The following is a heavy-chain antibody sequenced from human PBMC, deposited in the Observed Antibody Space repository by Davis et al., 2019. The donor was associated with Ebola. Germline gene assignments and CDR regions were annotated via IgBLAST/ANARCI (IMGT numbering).Heavy chain of an antibody. V-gene: IGHV1-46*03. Sequence: AASVKVSCKASGYTFTSYYMHWVRQAPGQGLEWMGIINPSGGSTSYAQRFQGRVTMTRDTSTSTVYMEVSSLRSDDTAVYYCARDQEVRGTTAPDYWGQGTLVTVSS. CDR2: INPSGGST. J-gene: IGHJ4*02. D-gene: IGHD1-26*01. CDR3: ARDQEVRGTTAPDY. CDR1: GYTFTSYY.